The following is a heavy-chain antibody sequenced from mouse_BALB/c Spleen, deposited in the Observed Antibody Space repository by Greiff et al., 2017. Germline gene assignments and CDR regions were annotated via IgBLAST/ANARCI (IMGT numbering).Heavy chain of an antibody. CDR3: ARDTANFDY. J-gene: IGHJ2*01. D-gene: IGHD1-2*01. Sequence: EVKLVESGGGLVQPGGSLKLSCAASGFTFSSYGMSWVRQTPDKRLELVATINSNGGSTYYPDSVKGRFTISRDTAKNTLYLQMSSLKSEDTAMYYCARDTANFDYWGQGTTLTVSS. V-gene: IGHV5-6-3*01. CDR2: INSNGGST. CDR1: GFTFSSYG.